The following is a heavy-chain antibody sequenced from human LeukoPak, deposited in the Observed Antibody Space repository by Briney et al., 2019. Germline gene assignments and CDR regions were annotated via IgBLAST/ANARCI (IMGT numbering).Heavy chain of an antibody. CDR2: IYYSGST. D-gene: IGHD3-10*01. V-gene: IGHV4-59*08. CDR1: GGSISSSY. Sequence: SETRSLTCTVSGGSISSSYWSWIRQPPGKGLEWIGYIYYSGSTNYNPSLKSRVTISGDTSKNQFSLKLSSVTAADTAVYYCARGVSSGSDYWGQGTLVTVSS. J-gene: IGHJ4*02. CDR3: ARGVSSGSDY.